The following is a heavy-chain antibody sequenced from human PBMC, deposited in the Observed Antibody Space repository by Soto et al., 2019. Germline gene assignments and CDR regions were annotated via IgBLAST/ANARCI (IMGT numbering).Heavy chain of an antibody. Sequence: EVQLLESGGGLVQPGWSLRLSCAASGFTFCRYALSWVRPAPGKGLEWVSAISGSGGSTYYAESVKGRFTLSRDNSQITLYLQMLCLRAVDRAVYLCAKDTSTRMVGVVTPQMDVWGLWTTVTVSS. J-gene: IGHJ6*02. CDR1: GFTFCRYA. V-gene: IGHV3-23*01. CDR2: ISGSGGST. CDR3: AKDTSTRMVGVVTPQMDV. D-gene: IGHD3-3*01.